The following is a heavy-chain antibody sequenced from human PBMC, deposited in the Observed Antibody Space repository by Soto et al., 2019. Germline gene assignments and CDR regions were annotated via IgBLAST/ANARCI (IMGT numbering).Heavy chain of an antibody. D-gene: IGHD6-13*01. Sequence: SETLSLTCTVSGGSISSGDYYWSWIRQPPGKGLEWIGYIYYSGSTYYNPSLKSRVTISVDTSKNQFSLKLSSVTAADTAVYYCARNLASWYSSSWYSDYWGQGTLVTVSS. J-gene: IGHJ4*02. V-gene: IGHV4-30-4*01. CDR1: GGSISSGDYY. CDR2: IYYSGST. CDR3: ARNLASWYSSSWYSDY.